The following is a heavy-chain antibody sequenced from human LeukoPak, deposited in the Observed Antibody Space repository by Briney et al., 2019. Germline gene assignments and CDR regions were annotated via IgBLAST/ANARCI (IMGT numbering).Heavy chain of an antibody. V-gene: IGHV4-39*01. D-gene: IGHD2-2*01. CDR3: ARGYCSSTSCHRGWFDP. CDR2: IYYGQTI. Sequence: TSETLSLTCTISAASISSSSHHWGWIRQSPGKGLEWIGSIYYGQTIYYNPSLNSRVTISVVTSKDQFTLQLNSVTAADTAVYYCARGYCSSTSCHRGWFDPWGQGTLVTVSS. J-gene: IGHJ5*02. CDR1: AASISSSSHH.